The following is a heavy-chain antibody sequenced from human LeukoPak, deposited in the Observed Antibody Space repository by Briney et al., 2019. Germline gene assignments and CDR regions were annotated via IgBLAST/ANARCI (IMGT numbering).Heavy chain of an antibody. V-gene: IGHV4-31*03. J-gene: IGHJ3*02. Sequence: PSQTLSLTCTVSGGSISSGGYYWSWIRQHPGKGLEWIGYIYYSGSTYYNPSLKSRVTISVDTSKNQFSLELSSVTAADTAVYYCARDRTPGDAFDIWGQGTMVTVSS. CDR3: ARDRTPGDAFDI. CDR2: IYYSGST. CDR1: GGSISSGGYY. D-gene: IGHD1-14*01.